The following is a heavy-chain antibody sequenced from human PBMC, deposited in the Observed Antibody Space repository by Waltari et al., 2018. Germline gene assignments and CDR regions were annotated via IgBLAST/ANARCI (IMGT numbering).Heavy chain of an antibody. D-gene: IGHD2-2*01. CDR2: IYYSGST. J-gene: IGHJ3*01. CDR1: GASISDSRYF. V-gene: IGHV4-39*01. CDR3: ARHQRNIVVVPAAMSGDIFGV. Sequence: QLQLQESGPGLVKPSETLSLTCTVSGASISDSRYFWGWVRQPPGKGLEWLGNIYYSGSTYYNPSLTSRVTMSVDTSKSQFSLNLKSVTAADTAVYFCARHQRNIVVVPAAMSGDIFGVWGQGTVITVSS.